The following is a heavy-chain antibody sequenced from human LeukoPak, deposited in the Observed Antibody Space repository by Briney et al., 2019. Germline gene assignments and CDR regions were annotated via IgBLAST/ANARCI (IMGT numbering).Heavy chain of an antibody. D-gene: IGHD3-3*01. CDR1: GFTISSNY. Sequence: GGSLRLSCAASGFTISSNYMSWVRQAPGKGLEWVSVIYSGGRTYYADSVKGRFTISRDNSKNTVYLQMNSLRAEDTAVYYCARDEWRGPYYWGQGTLVTVSS. CDR2: IYSGGRT. J-gene: IGHJ4*02. V-gene: IGHV3-53*01. CDR3: ARDEWRGPYY.